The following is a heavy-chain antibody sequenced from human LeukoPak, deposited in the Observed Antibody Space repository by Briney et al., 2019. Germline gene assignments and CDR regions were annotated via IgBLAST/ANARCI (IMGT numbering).Heavy chain of an antibody. Sequence: GGSLRLSCAASGFSLGTSWMLWVRQTPGKGLVWLSRISPDGSSTSYADSVKGRFTVSRDIARNTVTLQMNSLRAEDSAVYYCARLQGITPQPMTEGFDIWGQGTMVTVSS. D-gene: IGHD3-16*01. CDR1: GFSLGTSW. CDR2: ISPDGSST. J-gene: IGHJ3*02. CDR3: ARLQGITPQPMTEGFDI. V-gene: IGHV3-74*01.